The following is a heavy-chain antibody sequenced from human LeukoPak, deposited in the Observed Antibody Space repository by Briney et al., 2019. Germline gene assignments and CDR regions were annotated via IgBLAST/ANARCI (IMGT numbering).Heavy chain of an antibody. V-gene: IGHV4-34*01. J-gene: IGHJ4*02. CDR3: ARHNRQQLVDY. Sequence: SETLSLTCAVYGGSFSGYYWSWIRQPPGKGLEWIGEINHSGSTNYNPSLKSRVTISVDTSKNQFSLKLSSVTAADTAVYYCARHNRQQLVDYWGQGTLVTVSS. D-gene: IGHD6-13*01. CDR2: INHSGST. CDR1: GGSFSGYY.